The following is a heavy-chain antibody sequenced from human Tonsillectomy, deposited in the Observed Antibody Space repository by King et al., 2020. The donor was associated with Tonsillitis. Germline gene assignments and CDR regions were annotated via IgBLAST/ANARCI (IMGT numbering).Heavy chain of an antibody. CDR1: GFTFSSYD. D-gene: IGHD3-16*02. CDR2: ISYDGSNK. J-gene: IGHJ5*02. CDR3: ARDCFDRFLDP. V-gene: IGHV3-33*05. Sequence: GQLVQSGGGVVHPGRSLRLSCAASGFTFSSYDMHWVRQAPGKGLEWVAVISYDGSNKYCADSVKGRFTISRDNSKNTLYLQMKSLRPEDTAIYYCARDCFDRFLDPWGQGTLVTVSS.